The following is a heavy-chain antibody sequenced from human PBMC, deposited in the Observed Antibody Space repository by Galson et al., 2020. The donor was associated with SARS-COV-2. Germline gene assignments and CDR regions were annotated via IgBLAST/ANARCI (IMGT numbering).Heavy chain of an antibody. V-gene: IGHV5-51*01. Sequence: GESLKISCKASGYRFTSYWIGWVRQMPGKGLEWMGIVFPGDSETRYSPSFQRQVTISADKSISTAYLQWSSLKASDSAMYYCARHTADCSNGICYADYYHGMDVWGQGTTATVS. CDR2: VFPGDSET. CDR3: ARHTADCSNGICYADYYHGMDV. D-gene: IGHD2-8*01. J-gene: IGHJ6*02. CDR1: GYRFTSYW.